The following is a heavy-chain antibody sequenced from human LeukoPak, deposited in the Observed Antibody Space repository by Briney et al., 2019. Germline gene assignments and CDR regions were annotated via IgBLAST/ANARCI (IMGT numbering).Heavy chain of an antibody. J-gene: IGHJ4*02. D-gene: IGHD4-17*01. Sequence: GESLKISCKGSGYSFTSYWIGWVRQMPGKGLEWMGIIYPGDSDTRYSPSFQGQVTISADKSISTAYLQWSSLKASDTAMYYCARQAVTTLSLRTFDYWGQGTLVTVSS. CDR3: ARQAVTTLSLRTFDY. CDR1: GYSFTSYW. CDR2: IYPGDSDT. V-gene: IGHV5-51*01.